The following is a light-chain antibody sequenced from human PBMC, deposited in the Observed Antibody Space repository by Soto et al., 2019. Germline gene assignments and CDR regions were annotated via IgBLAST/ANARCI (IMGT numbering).Light chain of an antibody. CDR3: QQFDDAVT. Sequence: LNPSPRPLSFSPRGRAPLSCRASHSVSRTYLAWYQQKPGQAPRLLIYGASDRATGTPDRFSGSGSGTDFTLTISRLEPEDSAVYYCQQFDDAVTFGQGTRWIS. J-gene: IGKJ1*01. CDR1: HSVSRTY. V-gene: IGKV3-20*01. CDR2: GAS.